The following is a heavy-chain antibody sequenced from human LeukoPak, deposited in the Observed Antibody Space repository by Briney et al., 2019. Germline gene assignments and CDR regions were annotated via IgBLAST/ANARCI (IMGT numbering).Heavy chain of an antibody. V-gene: IGHV3-7*01. D-gene: IGHD6-19*01. J-gene: IGHJ4*02. CDR2: IKQGGSKT. CDR3: ARQRGSGCLDY. Sequence: GGSLRLSCAASRFTFSNYCMSWVRQAPGKGLEWVANIKQGGSKTYYVDSVKGRFAISRDNSKNSLSLQMNSLRAEDTAVYYCARQRGSGCLDYWGQGTLVTVSS. CDR1: RFTFSNYC.